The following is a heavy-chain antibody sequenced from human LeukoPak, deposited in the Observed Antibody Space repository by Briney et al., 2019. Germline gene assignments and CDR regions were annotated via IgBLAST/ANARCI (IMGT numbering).Heavy chain of an antibody. D-gene: IGHD6-13*01. J-gene: IGHJ4*02. Sequence: PSETLSLTCAVYGGSFSGYYWSWIRQPPGKGLEWIGEINHSGSTNYNPSLKSRVTISVDTSKNQFSLKLSSVTAADTAVYYCARVVSSSSWYEDRYFDYWGQGTLVTVSS. V-gene: IGHV4-34*01. CDR3: ARVVSSSSWYEDRYFDY. CDR2: INHSGST. CDR1: GGSFSGYY.